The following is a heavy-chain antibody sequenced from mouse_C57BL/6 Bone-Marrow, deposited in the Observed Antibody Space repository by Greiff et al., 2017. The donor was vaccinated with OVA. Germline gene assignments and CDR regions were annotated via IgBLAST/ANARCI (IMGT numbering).Heavy chain of an antibody. CDR1: GFTFSDYG. J-gene: IGHJ1*03. V-gene: IGHV5-17*01. D-gene: IGHD1-1*01. Sequence: EVQGVESGGGLVKPGGSLKLSCAASGFTFSDYGMHWVRQAPEKGLEWVAYISSGSSTIYYADTVKGRFTFSRDNAKNTLFLQMTSLRSEDTAMYYCARRFLITTVVATAHWYFDVWGTGTTVTVSS. CDR2: ISSGSSTI. CDR3: ARRFLITTVVATAHWYFDV.